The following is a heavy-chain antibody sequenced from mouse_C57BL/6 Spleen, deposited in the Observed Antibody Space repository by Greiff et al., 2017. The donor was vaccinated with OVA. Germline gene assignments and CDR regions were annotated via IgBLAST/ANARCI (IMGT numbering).Heavy chain of an antibody. V-gene: IGHV1-42*01. J-gene: IGHJ4*01. CDR1: GYSFTGYY. CDR3: ARDAMDY. CDR2: LNPSTGGT. Sequence: EVQLQQSGPELVKPGASVKISCTASGYSFTGYYMNWVKQSPEKSLEWIGELNPSTGGTTYTQKFKAKATLTVDKSSSTAYMHLKSLTSEDSAVYDCARDAMDYWGQGTSVTVSS.